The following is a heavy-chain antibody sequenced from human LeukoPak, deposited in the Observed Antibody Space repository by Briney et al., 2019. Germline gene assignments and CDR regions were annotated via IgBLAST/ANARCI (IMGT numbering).Heavy chain of an antibody. CDR2: IYPADSDT. V-gene: IGHV5-51*01. D-gene: IGHD3-10*01. Sequence: NRGGSLQISCQVSGYIFTNYWNGGVRQLPGKGREWMGIIYPADSDTTYSPSFQGQVTISADKCISTVYLQWSNLKASDTAMYYCARQSRDGSETRGYYFDYWGPGTQVTVSS. J-gene: IGHJ4*02. CDR3: ARQSRDGSETRGYYFDY. CDR1: GYIFTNYW.